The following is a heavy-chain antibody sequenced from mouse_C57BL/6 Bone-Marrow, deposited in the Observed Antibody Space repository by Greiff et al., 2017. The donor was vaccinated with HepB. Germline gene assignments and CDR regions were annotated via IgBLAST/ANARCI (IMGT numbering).Heavy chain of an antibody. J-gene: IGHJ3*01. CDR3: AGDDGYDPAWFAY. CDR1: GFPITSGYY. CDR2: ITHSGET. V-gene: IGHV12-3*01. Sequence: VQGVESGPGLVKPSQSLFLTCSITGFPITSGYYWIWIRQSPGKPLEWMGYITHSGETFYNPSLQSPISITRDTSKNQFFLQLNSVTTEDTAMYYCAGDDGYDPAWFAYWGQGTLVTVSA. D-gene: IGHD2-2*01.